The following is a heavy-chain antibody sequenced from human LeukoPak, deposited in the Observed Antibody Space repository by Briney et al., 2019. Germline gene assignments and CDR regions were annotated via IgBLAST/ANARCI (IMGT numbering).Heavy chain of an antibody. CDR3: ASMVRGVIVGPNYYSYYMDV. J-gene: IGHJ6*03. D-gene: IGHD3-10*01. Sequence: SETLSLTCTVSGGSIGSHLFYWAWIRQPPGNGLEWIGSIYYSGSTYYNPSLMGRVTISVDTSQNQFSVRLTSVTAADTAVYYCASMVRGVIVGPNYYSYYMDVWGPGATVTVS. CDR2: IYYSGST. V-gene: IGHV4-39*01. CDR1: GGSIGSHLFY.